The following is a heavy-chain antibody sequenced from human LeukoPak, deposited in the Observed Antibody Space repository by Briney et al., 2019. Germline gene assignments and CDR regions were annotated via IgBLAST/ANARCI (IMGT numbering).Heavy chain of an antibody. Sequence: PGGSLRLSCAASGFTFGRSSMNWVRQAPGKGLEWVANINLDGSETYYVDSVKGRFTISRDNARNSLYLQMNSLRAEDTAVYFCAKNGNWGQGTLVTVSS. CDR3: AKNGN. V-gene: IGHV3-7*01. CDR2: INLDGSET. CDR1: GFTFGRSS. J-gene: IGHJ4*02. D-gene: IGHD1-26*01.